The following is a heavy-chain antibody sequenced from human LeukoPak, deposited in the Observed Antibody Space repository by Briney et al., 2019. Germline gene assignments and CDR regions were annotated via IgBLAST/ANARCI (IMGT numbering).Heavy chain of an antibody. CDR3: ARGVYCSPTICYGGRYYYYMDV. CDR1: GFTFNNFW. Sequence: GGSLRLSRAASGFTFNNFWMNWVRQAPGKGLEWVASIKQDGSEKYFLDSVKGRFTISRDNAKTSLFLQMNSLRAEDTAVYYCARGVYCSPTICYGGRYYYYMDVWGKGTTVTVSS. D-gene: IGHD2-2*01. CDR2: IKQDGSEK. V-gene: IGHV3-7*01. J-gene: IGHJ6*03.